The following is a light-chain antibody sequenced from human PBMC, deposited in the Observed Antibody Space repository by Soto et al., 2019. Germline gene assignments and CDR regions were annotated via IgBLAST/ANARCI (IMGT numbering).Light chain of an antibody. J-gene: IGLJ1*01. CDR1: SSDVGGYNY. Sequence: QSVLTQPASVSGSPGQSITISCTGTSSDVGGYNYVSWYQQHPGKAPKLMIYDVSNRPSGISNRFSGSKSGNTASLTISGLQAEDEADYYCSSYTSSSLYVFGTGTKVRVL. V-gene: IGLV2-14*01. CDR3: SSYTSSSLYV. CDR2: DVS.